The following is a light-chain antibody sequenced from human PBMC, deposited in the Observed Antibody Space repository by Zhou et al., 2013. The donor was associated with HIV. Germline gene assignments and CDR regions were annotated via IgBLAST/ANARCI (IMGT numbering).Light chain of an antibody. J-gene: IGKJ2*01. Sequence: DVVMTQSPLSLPVTLGQPASVSCRSSQSLVYSDGNTYLNWFQQRPGQSPRRLMFKVSHRDSGVPERFSAGGSGSNFTLEIAGVESEDVGVYYCMQGTHWPPSLGQGTKLEIK. V-gene: IGKV2-30*01. CDR3: MQGTHWPPS. CDR1: QSLVYSDGNTY. CDR2: KVS.